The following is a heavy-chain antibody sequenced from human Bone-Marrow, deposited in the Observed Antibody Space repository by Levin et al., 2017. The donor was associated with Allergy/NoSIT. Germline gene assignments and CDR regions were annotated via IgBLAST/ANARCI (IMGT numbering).Heavy chain of an antibody. D-gene: IGHD3-3*01. V-gene: IGHV3-43*01. CDR3: AKDIGGWSGYYGRLKLIHYYDYGMDV. CDR2: ISWDGGST. CDR1: GFTFDDYT. Sequence: GGSLRLSCAASGFTFDDYTMHWVRQAPGKGLEWVSLISWDGGSTYYADSVKGRFTISRDNSKNSLYLQMNSLRTEDTALYYCAKDIGGWSGYYGRLKLIHYYDYGMDVWGQGTTVTVSS. J-gene: IGHJ6*02.